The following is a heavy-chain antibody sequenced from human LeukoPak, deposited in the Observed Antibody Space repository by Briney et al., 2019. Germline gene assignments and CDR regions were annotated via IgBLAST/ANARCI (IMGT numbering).Heavy chain of an antibody. V-gene: IGHV1-69*06. D-gene: IGHD2-2*01. CDR1: GGTFSSYA. CDR2: IIPIFGTA. CDR3: ARALYCSSTSCYYYYGMDV. J-gene: IGHJ6*02. Sequence: SVKVSCKASGGTFSSYAISWVRQAPGQGLEWMGGIIPIFGTANYAQKFQGRVTITADKSTSTAYMELSSLRSEDTAVYYCARALYCSSTSCYYYYGMDVWGQGTTVTVSS.